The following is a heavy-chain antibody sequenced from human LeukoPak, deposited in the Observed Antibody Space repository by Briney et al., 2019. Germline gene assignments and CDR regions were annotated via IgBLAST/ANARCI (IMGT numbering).Heavy chain of an antibody. V-gene: IGHV4-59*01. D-gene: IGHD1-7*01. CDR1: GGSISSYY. J-gene: IGHJ3*02. CDR3: ARVWYNWNYEGAFDI. Sequence: SETLSLTCTVSGGSISSYYWSWIRQPPGKGLEWIGYIYYSGSTNYNPSLKSRVTISVDTSKNQFSLKLSSVTAADTAVYYCARVWYNWNYEGAFDIWGQGTMVTVSS. CDR2: IYYSGST.